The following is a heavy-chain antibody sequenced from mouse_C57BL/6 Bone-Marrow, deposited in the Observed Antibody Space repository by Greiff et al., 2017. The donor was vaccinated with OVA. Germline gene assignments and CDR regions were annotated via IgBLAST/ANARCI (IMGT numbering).Heavy chain of an antibody. Sequence: VQLQQSGPELVKPGASVKISCKASGYTFTDYYMNWVKQSHGKSLEWIGDINPNNGGTSYNQKFKGKATLTVDKSSSTAYMELRSLTSEDSAVYYCARRRLGYYFDYWGQGTTLTVSS. CDR3: ARRRLGYYFDY. J-gene: IGHJ2*01. CDR1: GYTFTDYY. CDR2: INPNNGGT. D-gene: IGHD4-1*01. V-gene: IGHV1-26*01.